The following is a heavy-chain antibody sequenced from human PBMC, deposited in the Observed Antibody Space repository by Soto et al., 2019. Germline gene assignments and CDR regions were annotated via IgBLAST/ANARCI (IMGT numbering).Heavy chain of an antibody. V-gene: IGHV4-59*08. J-gene: IGHJ4*02. CDR1: GGSISSYY. CDR2: IYYSGST. CDR3: ARRRVRAYYFDY. D-gene: IGHD3-10*01. Sequence: SETLSLTCTVSGGSISSYYWSWIRQPPGKGLEWIGYIYYSGSTNYNPSLKSRVTISVDTSKNQFSLKLSSVTAADTAVYYCARRRVRAYYFDYWGQGTLVTVSS.